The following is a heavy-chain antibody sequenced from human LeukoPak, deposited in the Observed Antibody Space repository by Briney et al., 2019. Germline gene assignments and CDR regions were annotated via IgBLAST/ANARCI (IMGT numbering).Heavy chain of an antibody. J-gene: IGHJ6*02. D-gene: IGHD3-22*01. CDR3: ASVRDSSGYYRCSYGMDV. CDR2: ISAYNGNT. V-gene: IGHV1-18*01. Sequence: ASVKVSCKASGYTFTSYGISWVRQAPGQGLEWMGWISAYNGNTNYAQKLQGRVTMTTDTSTSTAYMELRSLRSDDTAVYYCASVRDSSGYYRCSYGMDVWGQGTTVTVSS. CDR1: GYTFTSYG.